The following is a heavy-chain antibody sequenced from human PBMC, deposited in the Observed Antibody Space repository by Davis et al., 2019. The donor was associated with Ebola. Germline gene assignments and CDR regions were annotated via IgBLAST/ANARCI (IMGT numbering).Heavy chain of an antibody. CDR2: ITGSGGRA. CDR3: AKERPILVLRGPFDF. Sequence: PGGSLRLSCAASGFTFSSYAMSWVRQAPGKGLEWVSVITGSGGRADYAGSVEGRFTISRDNSINTLYLQMNNLRAEDTAVYYCAKERPILVLRGPFDFWGQGTLVTVSS. CDR1: GFTFSSYA. V-gene: IGHV3-23*01. J-gene: IGHJ4*02. D-gene: IGHD2-8*02.